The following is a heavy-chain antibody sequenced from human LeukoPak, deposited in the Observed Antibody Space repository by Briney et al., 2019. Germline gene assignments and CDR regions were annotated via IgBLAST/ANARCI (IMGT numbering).Heavy chain of an antibody. V-gene: IGHV4-39*01. Sequence: SETLSLTCTVSGGSISSGSYYWGWIRQPPGKGLEWIGSIYYSGSTYYNPSLKSRVTISVDTSKNQFSLKLSSVTAADTAVYYCARRLAVYGDFFDYWGQGTLVTVSS. CDR2: IYYSGST. CDR3: ARRLAVYGDFFDY. J-gene: IGHJ4*02. CDR1: GGSISSGSYY. D-gene: IGHD4-17*01.